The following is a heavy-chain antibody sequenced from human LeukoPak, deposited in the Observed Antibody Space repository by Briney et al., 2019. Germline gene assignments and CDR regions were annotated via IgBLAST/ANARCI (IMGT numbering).Heavy chain of an antibody. CDR3: ARRVGATDFDY. Sequence: GESLKISCQASGYSFSNNWIGWVRQMPGKGLEWLGIIYPGDSDTRYSPSFQGQVTISADNSIGTAYLQWSSLKASDTAMYYCARRVGATDFDYWGQGTLVTVSS. D-gene: IGHD1-26*01. J-gene: IGHJ4*02. CDR1: GYSFSNNW. CDR2: IYPGDSDT. V-gene: IGHV5-51*01.